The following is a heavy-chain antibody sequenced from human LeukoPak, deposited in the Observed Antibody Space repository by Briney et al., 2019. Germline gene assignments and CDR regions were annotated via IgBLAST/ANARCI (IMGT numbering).Heavy chain of an antibody. D-gene: IGHD2-2*01. CDR1: RGTFSSNG. V-gene: IGHV1-69*13. CDR3: ARDARRRYCSTASCYRGWFDP. J-gene: IGHJ5*02. Sequence: AASVKVSCKASRGTFSSNGISWVRQAPGQGLEWMGGIIPIFGTANYAQKFQGRVTITADESTSTAYMELSSLRSEDTAVYFCARDARRRYCSTASCYRGWFDPWGQGTLVTVSS. CDR2: IIPIFGTA.